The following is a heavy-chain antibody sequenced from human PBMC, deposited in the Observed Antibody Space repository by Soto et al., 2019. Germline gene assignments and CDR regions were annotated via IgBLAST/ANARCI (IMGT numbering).Heavy chain of an antibody. D-gene: IGHD3-10*01. J-gene: IGHJ4*02. CDR1: GYTFTSYD. CDR2: MNPNSGNT. V-gene: IGHV1-8*01. Sequence: ASLKVSCKASGYTFTSYDINWVRQATGQGLEWMGWMNPNSGNTGYAQKFQGRVTMTRNTSISTAYMELSSLRSEDTAVYYCARGGGMVRGVIITDLGYWGQGTLVTVSS. CDR3: ARGGGMVRGVIITDLGY.